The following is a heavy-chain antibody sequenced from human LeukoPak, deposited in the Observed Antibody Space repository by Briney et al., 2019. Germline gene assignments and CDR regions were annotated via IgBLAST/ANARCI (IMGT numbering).Heavy chain of an antibody. V-gene: IGHV4-30-2*01. CDR3: ARVRGDLLASSSRYFDY. D-gene: IGHD6-13*01. Sequence: SETLSLTCAVSGGSISSGGYSWSWIRQPPGKGLEWIGYIYHSGSTYYNPSLTSRVTISVDRSKNQFSLKLSSVTAADTAVYYCARVRGDLLASSSRYFDYWGQGTLVTVSS. CDR2: IYHSGST. CDR1: GGSISSGGYS. J-gene: IGHJ4*02.